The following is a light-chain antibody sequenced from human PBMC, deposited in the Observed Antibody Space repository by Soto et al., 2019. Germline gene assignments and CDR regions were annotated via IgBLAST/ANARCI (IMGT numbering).Light chain of an antibody. CDR3: SSYTSSSSFYV. CDR1: SSDVGGYNY. CDR2: DVS. V-gene: IGLV2-14*01. J-gene: IGLJ1*01. Sequence: QSALTQRASVSGYPGQSITISCTGASSDVGGYNYVSWYQQHPGKAPKLMIYDVSNRPSGVSNRFSGSKSGNTASLTISGLQAEDEAEYYCSSYTSSSSFYVFGTGTKVTV.